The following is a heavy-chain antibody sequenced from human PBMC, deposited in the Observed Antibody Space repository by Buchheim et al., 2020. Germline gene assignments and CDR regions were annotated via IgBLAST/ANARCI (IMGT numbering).Heavy chain of an antibody. CDR3: ARERSRGLDY. Sequence: QVQLQQWGAGLLKPSETLSLTCTVSGGSINNYYWTWIRQPPGKELEWIGYIYSTGSTNYNPSLKSRVTISVDTSKSQFSLKLNSVTAADTAVYYCARERSRGLDYWGQGTL. CDR2: IYSTGST. V-gene: IGHV4-59*01. J-gene: IGHJ4*02. D-gene: IGHD1-26*01. CDR1: GGSINNYY.